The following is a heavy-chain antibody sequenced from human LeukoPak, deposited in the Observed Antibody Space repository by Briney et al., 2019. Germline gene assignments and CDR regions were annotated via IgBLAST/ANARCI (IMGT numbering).Heavy chain of an antibody. CDR2: IVVGSGNT. J-gene: IGHJ6*02. CDR1: GFTFTSSA. V-gene: IGHV1-58*01. D-gene: IGHD3-22*01. CDR3: ARAPTRYYYDSSGYHYGMDV. Sequence: ASVKVSCKASGFTFTSSAVQWVRQARGQRLEWIGWIVVGSGNTNYAQKFQERVTITRDMSTSTAYMELSSLRSEDTAVYYCARAPTRYYYDSSGYHYGMDVWGQGTTVTVSS.